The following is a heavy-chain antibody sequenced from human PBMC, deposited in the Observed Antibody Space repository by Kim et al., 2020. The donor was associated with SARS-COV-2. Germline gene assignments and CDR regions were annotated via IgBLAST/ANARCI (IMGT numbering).Heavy chain of an antibody. D-gene: IGHD5-12*01. J-gene: IGHJ4*02. Sequence: SQTLSLTCVISGDSVSSDSAAWTWIRQSPSRGLEWLGRTYYRSKWYYDYADSVKSRITINPDTSNNQFSLQLKSVTPEDTAMYYCARDHQYSIDYWGQGTLVTVSS. CDR1: GDSVSSDSAA. CDR2: TYYRSKWYY. CDR3: ARDHQYSIDY. V-gene: IGHV6-1*01.